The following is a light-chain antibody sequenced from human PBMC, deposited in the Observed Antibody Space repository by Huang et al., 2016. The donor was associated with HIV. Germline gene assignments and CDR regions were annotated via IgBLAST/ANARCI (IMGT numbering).Light chain of an antibody. CDR1: QSLLQSNGYNY. CDR3: MQTLQTPLT. J-gene: IGKJ4*01. Sequence: DIVMTQSPLSLPVTPGEPASISCRSSQSLLQSNGYNYLDWYLQKRGQSPQLLIYLGSNRVSGVPDRFSGSGSGTAFTLKISRVEAEDVGVYYCMQTLQTPLTFGGGTKVEIK. V-gene: IGKV2-28*01. CDR2: LGS.